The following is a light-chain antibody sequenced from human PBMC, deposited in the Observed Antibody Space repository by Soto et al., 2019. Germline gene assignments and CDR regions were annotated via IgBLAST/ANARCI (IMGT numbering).Light chain of an antibody. CDR1: NSDVGGYSF. V-gene: IGLV2-14*03. CDR2: EVS. Sequence: QSVLTQPASVSGSPGQTITISCTGSNSDVGGYSFVSWYRQYPGQAPKLIIYEVSNRPSGLSNRFSGSKSANTASLTIAGLQTEDEADYYCASYTTSRAHWIFGTGTKLTVL. J-gene: IGLJ1*01. CDR3: ASYTTSRAHWI.